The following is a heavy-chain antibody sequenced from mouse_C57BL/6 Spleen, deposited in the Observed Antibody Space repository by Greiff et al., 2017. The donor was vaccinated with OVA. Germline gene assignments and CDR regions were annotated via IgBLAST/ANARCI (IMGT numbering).Heavy chain of an antibody. V-gene: IGHV1-15*01. CDR3: TRGPYRYFDV. J-gene: IGHJ1*03. Sequence: QVHVKQSGAELVRPGASVTLSCKASGYTFTDYEMHWVKQTPVHGLEWIGAIDPETGGTAYNQKFKGKAILTADKSSSTAYMELRSLTSEDSAVYYCTRGPYRYFDVWGTGTTVTVSS. CDR2: IDPETGGT. CDR1: GYTFTDYE.